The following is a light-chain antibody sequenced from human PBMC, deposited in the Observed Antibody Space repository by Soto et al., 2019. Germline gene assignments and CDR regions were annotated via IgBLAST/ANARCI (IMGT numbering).Light chain of an antibody. CDR3: KSYTGINNWV. Sequence: QSALTQPPSASGSPGQSVTISCTGTSSDVGGYNYVSWYQQHPGKAPKVIIYEVNKWPSGVPDRFSGSKSGNTASLTVSGLQAEDEADYYCKSYTGINNWVFGGGTKVTVL. J-gene: IGLJ3*02. CDR1: SSDVGGYNY. V-gene: IGLV2-8*01. CDR2: EVN.